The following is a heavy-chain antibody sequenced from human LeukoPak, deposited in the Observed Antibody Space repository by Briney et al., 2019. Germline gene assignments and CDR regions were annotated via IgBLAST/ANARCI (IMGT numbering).Heavy chain of an antibody. V-gene: IGHV4-61*02. Sequence: SETLSLTCTVSGGSISSGSYYWSWIRQPAGKGLEWIGRIYTSGSTNYNPSLKCRVTISVDTSKHQFSLKLSSVTAADTAVYYCAREGGSSGSYYYYYYYMDVWGKGTTVTISS. D-gene: IGHD1-26*01. CDR1: GGSISSGSYY. CDR2: IYTSGST. J-gene: IGHJ6*03. CDR3: AREGGSSGSYYYYYYYMDV.